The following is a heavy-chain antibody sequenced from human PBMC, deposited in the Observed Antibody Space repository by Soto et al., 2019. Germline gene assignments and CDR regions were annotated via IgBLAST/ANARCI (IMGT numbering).Heavy chain of an antibody. CDR2: ISGSGDFT. CDR1: GFTFSSYA. D-gene: IGHD3-22*01. V-gene: IGHV3-23*01. Sequence: PGGSLRLSCAASGFTFSSYAMSWVRQAPGKGLEWVSVISGSGDFTFYADSVKGRFTISRDNAKNTLYLQMNSLRAEDTAVYYCARDPHYFYDSTGYYAYWGQGTLVTVSS. J-gene: IGHJ4*02. CDR3: ARDPHYFYDSTGYYAY.